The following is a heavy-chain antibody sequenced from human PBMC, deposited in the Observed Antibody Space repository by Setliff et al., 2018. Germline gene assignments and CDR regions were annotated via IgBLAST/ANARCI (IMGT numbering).Heavy chain of an antibody. J-gene: IGHJ6*03. D-gene: IGHD2-21*01. V-gene: IGHV1-69*05. CDR3: AREGVHTWSSTDYHYYMDV. CDR1: GCTFSSYC. Sequence: SVKVSCKASGCTFSSYCISWVRQAPGQGLEWMGGTIPVFGTTDYAQKFQGRVTIMTDESTSTAYMELSSLTSEDTAVYYCAREGVHTWSSTDYHYYMDVWGRGTTVTVSS. CDR2: TIPVFGTT.